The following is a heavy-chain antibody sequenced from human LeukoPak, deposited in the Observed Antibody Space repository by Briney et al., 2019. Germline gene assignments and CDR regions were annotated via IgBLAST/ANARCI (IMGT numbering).Heavy chain of an antibody. V-gene: IGHV3-23*01. J-gene: IGHJ6*02. CDR1: GFTFSSYS. D-gene: IGHD2-15*01. CDR3: AKDIAAATRRDYYYYGLDV. CDR2: IGTTAGST. Sequence: GGSLRLSCAASGFTFSSYSMNWVRQAPGKGLEWVSGIGTTAGSTYYADSVKGRFTISRDNSKNTVYLQMNSLRAEDTAVYYCAKDIAAATRRDYYYYGLDVWGQGTTVTVSS.